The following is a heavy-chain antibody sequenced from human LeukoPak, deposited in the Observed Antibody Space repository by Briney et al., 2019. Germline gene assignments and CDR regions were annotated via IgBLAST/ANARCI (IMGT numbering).Heavy chain of an antibody. CDR3: ARDVDCSSTSCYTPTDAFDI. J-gene: IGHJ3*02. D-gene: IGHD2-2*02. Sequence: PGGSLRLSCVASGFTFSSYWMSWVRQAPGKGLEWVANIKQDGSEKYYVDSVKGRFTISRDNAKNILYLQMNSLRAEDTAVYYCARDVDCSSTSCYTPTDAFDIWGQGTMVTVSS. CDR1: GFTFSSYW. CDR2: IKQDGSEK. V-gene: IGHV3-7*03.